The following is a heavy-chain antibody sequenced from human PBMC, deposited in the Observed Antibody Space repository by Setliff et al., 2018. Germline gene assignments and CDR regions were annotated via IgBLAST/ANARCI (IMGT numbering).Heavy chain of an antibody. CDR1: GGSISSGSYY. D-gene: IGHD3-3*01. V-gene: IGHV4-61*09. CDR2: IYTSGST. J-gene: IGHJ4*02. Sequence: SETLSLTCTVSGGSISSGSYYWSWIRQPAGKGLEWIGHIYTSGSTNYNPSLKSRVTISVDTYKNQFSLKLSSVTAADTAVYYCARRATYYNFWSGYYDYWGQGTLVTVSS. CDR3: ARRATYYNFWSGYYDY.